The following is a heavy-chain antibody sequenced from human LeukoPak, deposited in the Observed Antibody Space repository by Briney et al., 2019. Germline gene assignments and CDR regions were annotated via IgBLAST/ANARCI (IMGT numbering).Heavy chain of an antibody. D-gene: IGHD5-18*01. CDR3: ARDHVVDTAMMN. CDR1: GYTFTGYY. Sequence: SVKVSCKASGYTFTGYYMHWVRQAPGQGLEWMGRIIPILGIANYAQKFQGRVTITADKSTSTAYMELSSLRSEDTAVYYCARDHVVDTAMMNWGQGTLVTVSS. V-gene: IGHV1-69*04. J-gene: IGHJ4*02. CDR2: IIPILGIA.